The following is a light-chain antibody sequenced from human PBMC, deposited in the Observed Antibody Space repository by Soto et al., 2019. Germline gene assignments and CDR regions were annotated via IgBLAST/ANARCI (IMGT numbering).Light chain of an antibody. Sequence: QSALTQPASVSGSPGLSIAISCTGTSRDVGGYNSVSWYQQQPGKVPKLMIYDVSNRPSGVSNRFSGSKSGNTASLTISGLQAEDEGDYNCSSYTTGGTYVVGTGTKVTVL. J-gene: IGLJ1*01. CDR1: SRDVGGYNS. CDR3: SSYTTGGTYV. CDR2: DVS. V-gene: IGLV2-14*01.